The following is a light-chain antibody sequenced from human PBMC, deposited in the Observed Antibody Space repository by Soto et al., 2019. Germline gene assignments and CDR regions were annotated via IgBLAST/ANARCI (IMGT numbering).Light chain of an antibody. CDR1: QDISRY. V-gene: IGKV1-9*01. CDR2: AAS. J-gene: IGKJ3*01. Sequence: DIQLTQSPSFLSASVGDRVTITCRASQDISRYLAWYQQKAGKAPKLLIYAASTLQKGVPSRFSGSGSGTEFTLTIISLQPDDSATYYCQQHNTYPLFTFGPGTEVDI. CDR3: QQHNTYPLFT.